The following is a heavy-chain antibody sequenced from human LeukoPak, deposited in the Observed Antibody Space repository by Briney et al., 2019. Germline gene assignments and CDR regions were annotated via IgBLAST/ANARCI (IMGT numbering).Heavy chain of an antibody. CDR2: ISYDGSNK. CDR1: GFTFSSYA. V-gene: IGHV3-30-3*01. CDR3: ARDSGYCSGGSCYSWFDP. J-gene: IGHJ5*02. Sequence: GGSLRLSCAASGFTFSSYAVHWVRQAPGKGLEWVAVISYDGSNKYYADSVKGRFTISRDNSKNTLYLQMNSLRAEDTAVYYCARDSGYCSGGSCYSWFDPWGQGTLVTVSS. D-gene: IGHD2-15*01.